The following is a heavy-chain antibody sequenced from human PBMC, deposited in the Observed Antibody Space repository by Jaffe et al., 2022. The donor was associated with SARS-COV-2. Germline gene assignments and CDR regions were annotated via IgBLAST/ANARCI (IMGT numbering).Heavy chain of an antibody. V-gene: IGHV3-7*03. CDR3: ARGSILAC. CDR2: IKQDGSEK. CDR1: GVSFSSYF. Sequence: EEQMVESGGGLVQPGGSLRLSCAASGVSFSSYFMSWVRQAPGKGLEWVANIKQDGSEKYYVDSVKGRFTISRDNAKNSLYLQMNSLRAEDTAVYYCARGSILACWGQGTLVTVSS. J-gene: IGHJ4*02.